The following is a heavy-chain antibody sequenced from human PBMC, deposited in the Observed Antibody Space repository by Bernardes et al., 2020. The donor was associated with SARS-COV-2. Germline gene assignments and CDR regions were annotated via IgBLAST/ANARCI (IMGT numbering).Heavy chain of an antibody. CDR1: GYSFTSYW. J-gene: IGHJ4*02. CDR3: ARLSGYYDSSGYTFDY. D-gene: IGHD3-22*01. Sequence: GESLKISCKGSGYSFTSYWIGWARQMPGKGLEWMGIIYPGDSDTRYSPSFQGQVTISADKSISTAYLQWSSLKASDTAMYYCARLSGYYDSSGYTFDYWGQGTLVTVSS. CDR2: IYPGDSDT. V-gene: IGHV5-51*01.